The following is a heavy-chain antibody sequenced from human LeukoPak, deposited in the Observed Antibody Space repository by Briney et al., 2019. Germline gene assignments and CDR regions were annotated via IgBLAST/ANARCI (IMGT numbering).Heavy chain of an antibody. Sequence: GGSLRLSCAASGFTFSSYWMHWVRQAPGKGLVWVSRINSDGSSTSYADSVKGRFTISRDNAKNTLYLQMNSLTVEDTAVYYCARDGLTETTRDSDYWGQGTLVTVSS. CDR2: INSDGSST. CDR3: ARDGLTETTRDSDY. D-gene: IGHD4-11*01. CDR1: GFTFSSYW. V-gene: IGHV3-74*01. J-gene: IGHJ4*02.